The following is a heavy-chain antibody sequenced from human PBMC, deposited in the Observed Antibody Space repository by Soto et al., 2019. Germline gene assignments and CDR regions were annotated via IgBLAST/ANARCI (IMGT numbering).Heavy chain of an antibody. CDR1: GYTFTSYD. CDR3: ARGGYYYDSSAYYRPFDY. J-gene: IGHJ4*02. V-gene: IGHV1-8*01. CDR2: MNPNSGNT. D-gene: IGHD3-22*01. Sequence: QVQLVQSGAEVKKPGASVKVSCKASGYTFTSYDINWVRQATGQGLEWMGWMNPNSGNTGYAQKFQGRVTMTRSTSISTAYMELSSLRSEDTAVYYCARGGYYYDSSAYYRPFDYWGQGTLVTVS.